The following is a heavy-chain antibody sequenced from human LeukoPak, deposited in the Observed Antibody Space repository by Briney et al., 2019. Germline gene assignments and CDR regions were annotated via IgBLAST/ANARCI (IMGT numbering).Heavy chain of an antibody. D-gene: IGHD3-22*01. CDR1: GESFSGYY. Sequence: SETLSLTCAVYGESFSGYYWSWIRQPPGKGLEWIGEINHSGSTNYNPSLKSRVTISVDTSKNQFSLKLSSVTAADTAVYYCARGQSGYYHYYYYYGMDVWGQGTTVTVSS. CDR2: INHSGST. J-gene: IGHJ6*02. V-gene: IGHV4-34*01. CDR3: ARGQSGYYHYYYYYGMDV.